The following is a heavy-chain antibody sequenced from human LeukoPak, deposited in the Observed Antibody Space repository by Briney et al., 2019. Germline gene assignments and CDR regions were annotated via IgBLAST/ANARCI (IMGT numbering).Heavy chain of an antibody. D-gene: IGHD4-23*01. J-gene: IGHJ4*02. CDR3: ARALYGGGGFDY. CDR1: GYTFTGYY. V-gene: IGHV1-2*02. CDR2: INPKSGGA. Sequence: ASVKVSCKASGYTFTGYYMHWVRQAPGQGLEWMGWINPKSGGANYAQKFQGRVTMTRDTSISTAYVELSRLRSDDTAVYYCARALYGGGGFDYWGQGTLVTVSS.